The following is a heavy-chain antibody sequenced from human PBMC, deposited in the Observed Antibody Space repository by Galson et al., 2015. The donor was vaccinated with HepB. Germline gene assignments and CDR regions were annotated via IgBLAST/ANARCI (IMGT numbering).Heavy chain of an antibody. CDR3: ARGPYYDLWSGPNMDQIRFDP. D-gene: IGHD3-3*01. V-gene: IGHV4-31*03. Sequence: TLSLTCTVSGGSISSGGYYWSWIRQHPGKGLEWIGYIYYSGSTYYNPSLKSRVTISVDTSKNQFSLKLSSVTAADTAVYYCARGPYYDLWSGPNMDQIRFDPWGQGTLVTVSS. CDR2: IYYSGST. J-gene: IGHJ5*02. CDR1: GGSISSGGYY.